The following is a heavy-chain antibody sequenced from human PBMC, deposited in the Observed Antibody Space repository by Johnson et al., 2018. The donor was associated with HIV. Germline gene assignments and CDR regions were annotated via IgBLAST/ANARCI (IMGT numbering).Heavy chain of an antibody. J-gene: IGHJ3*02. V-gene: IGHV3-20*04. CDR2: INWNGGRT. CDR1: GFTFNDYD. D-gene: IGHD2-21*02. Sequence: VQLVESGGGVIRPGGSLRLSCAASGFTFNDYDMSWVRQAPGKGLEWVSGINWNGGRTGYADSVKGRFTISRDNANNFLYLQMNSLRAEDTALYYCASQIVVVTADDAFDIWGQGTRVTVSS. CDR3: ASQIVVVTADDAFDI.